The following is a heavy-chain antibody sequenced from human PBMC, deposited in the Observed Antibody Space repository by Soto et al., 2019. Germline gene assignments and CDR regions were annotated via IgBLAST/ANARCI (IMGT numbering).Heavy chain of an antibody. CDR3: ARDRCSGGSCYNNWFDP. CDR1: GGTFSSYA. Sequence: SVKVSCKASGGTFSSYAISWVRQAPGQGLEWMGGIIPIFGTANYAQKFQGRVTITADESTSTAYMELSSLRSEDTAVYYCARDRCSGGSCYNNWFDPWGQGTLVTVSS. J-gene: IGHJ5*02. D-gene: IGHD2-15*01. CDR2: IIPIFGTA. V-gene: IGHV1-69*13.